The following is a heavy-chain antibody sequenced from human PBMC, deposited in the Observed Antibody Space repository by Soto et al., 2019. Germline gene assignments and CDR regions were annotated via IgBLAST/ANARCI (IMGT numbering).Heavy chain of an antibody. CDR3: AGRPEIHPR. Sequence: QVHLQESGPGLVKPSETLSLTCAISGGSTSSRDWWPWVRQPPGEGLEWIGEIHRAVVTNYNASRKSRLTISLDHSRNQLSLSLTSVTAADAAVYFCAGRPEIHPRWGQGILVPVSS. D-gene: IGHD1-26*01. CDR2: IHRAVVT. J-gene: IGHJ4*02. CDR1: GGSTSSRDW. V-gene: IGHV4-4*02.